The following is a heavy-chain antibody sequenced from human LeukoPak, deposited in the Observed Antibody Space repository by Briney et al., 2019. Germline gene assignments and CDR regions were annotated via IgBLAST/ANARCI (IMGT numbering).Heavy chain of an antibody. Sequence: GGSLRLSCAASGFTFSSHWMSWVRQAPGKGLEWVANIKKDGSEKYYVDAVKGRFTISRDNAKTSLYLQMNSLRAEDTAVCYCARRAGAYSHPYDYWGQGTLVTVSS. CDR2: IKKDGSEK. V-gene: IGHV3-7*03. J-gene: IGHJ4*02. CDR1: GFTFSSHW. CDR3: ARRAGAYSHPYDY. D-gene: IGHD4/OR15-4a*01.